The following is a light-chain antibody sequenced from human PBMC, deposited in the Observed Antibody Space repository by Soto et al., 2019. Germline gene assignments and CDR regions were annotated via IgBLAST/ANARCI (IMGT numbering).Light chain of an antibody. J-gene: IGKJ5*01. CDR2: GAS. V-gene: IGKV3-20*01. CDR1: QSVNSR. CDR3: QLYVTSPIT. Sequence: EIVWTQFPGTLALSPGERATLSSRASQSVNSRLAWSQHKPGQAHRLLISGASNRASGITARFSAWGSGTDFTLTIRRVVPADFAFYYCQLYVTSPITVGPVTRLEIK.